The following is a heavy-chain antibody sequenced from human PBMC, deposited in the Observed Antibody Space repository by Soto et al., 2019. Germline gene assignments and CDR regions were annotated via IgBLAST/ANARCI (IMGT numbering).Heavy chain of an antibody. CDR2: INPNSGGT. Sequence: ASVKVSCKASGYTFSDYYIHWVRQAPGQGLEWMGWINPNSGGTKYAPKFQGGVTMTRDTSITTAYMELSRLRSGDTAVYYCARGPATAKPEGVDFWGQGTLVTVYS. CDR1: GYTFSDYY. J-gene: IGHJ4*02. D-gene: IGHD1-1*01. V-gene: IGHV1-2*02. CDR3: ARGPATAKPEGVDF.